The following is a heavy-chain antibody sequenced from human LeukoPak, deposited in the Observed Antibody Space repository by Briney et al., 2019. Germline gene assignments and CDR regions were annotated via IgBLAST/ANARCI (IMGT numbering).Heavy chain of an antibody. CDR1: GYTFTGYY. Sequence: ASVKVSCKASGYTFTGYYMHWVRQAPGQGLEWMGWINPNSGGTNYAQKFQGRVTMTRDTSISTAYMELSRLRSDDTAVYYCARGGALFNIFYYYMDVWGKGTTVTISS. J-gene: IGHJ6*03. V-gene: IGHV1-2*02. CDR3: ARGGALFNIFYYYMDV. CDR2: INPNSGGT. D-gene: IGHD3-9*01.